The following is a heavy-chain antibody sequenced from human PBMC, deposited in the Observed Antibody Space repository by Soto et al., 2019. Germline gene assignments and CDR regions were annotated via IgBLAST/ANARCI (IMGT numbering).Heavy chain of an antibody. J-gene: IGHJ5*02. V-gene: IGHV1-24*01. CDR3: ATVRGSNLGYCISTSCRNWFDP. CDR2: FDPEDGET. D-gene: IGHD2-2*01. Sequence: ASVKVSCKVSGYTLTELSMHWVRQAPGKGLEWMGGFDPEDGETIYAQKFQGRVTMTEDTSTDTAYMELSSLRSEDTAVYYCATVRGSNLGYCISTSCRNWFDPWGQGTLVTVSS. CDR1: GYTLTELS.